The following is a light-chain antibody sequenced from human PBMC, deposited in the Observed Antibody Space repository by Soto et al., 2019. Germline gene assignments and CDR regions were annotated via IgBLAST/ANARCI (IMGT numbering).Light chain of an antibody. V-gene: IGKV3-15*01. Sequence: VVLTQSPATLSLSPGERATLSCRTSLSVSVYLDWYQQKPGQAPRLLIYGASTRATGIPARFSGSGSGTEFTLTISSLQSEDFAVYCCQQYNNLPPWTFGQGTKVDIK. CDR1: LSVSVY. J-gene: IGKJ1*01. CDR2: GAS. CDR3: QQYNNLPPWT.